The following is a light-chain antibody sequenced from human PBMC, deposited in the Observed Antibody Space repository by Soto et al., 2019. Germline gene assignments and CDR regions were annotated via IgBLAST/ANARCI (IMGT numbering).Light chain of an antibody. Sequence: QSVLTQPPSASGTPGQRVTISCSGSSANIGSNYVYWYQQLPGTAPKLLIYSNNQRPSGVPDRFSGSKSGTSASLAISGLRSEDEADYYCAAWDDSLSGHNYVFXTGTKRTVL. V-gene: IGLV1-47*02. CDR3: AAWDDSLSGHNYV. CDR1: SANIGSNY. CDR2: SNN. J-gene: IGLJ1*01.